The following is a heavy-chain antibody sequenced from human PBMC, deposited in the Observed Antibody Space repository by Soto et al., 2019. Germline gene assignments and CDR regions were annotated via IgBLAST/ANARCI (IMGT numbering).Heavy chain of an antibody. J-gene: IGHJ4*02. D-gene: IGHD5-12*01. Sequence: SETLSLTCAVSGGSISSYYWSWIRQPPGKGLEWIGYIYYSGSTNYNPSLKSRVTISVDTSKNQFSLKLSSVTAADTAVCYCARRWARTFDYWGQGTLVTVSS. CDR1: GGSISSYY. CDR3: ARRWARTFDY. CDR2: IYYSGST. V-gene: IGHV4-59*08.